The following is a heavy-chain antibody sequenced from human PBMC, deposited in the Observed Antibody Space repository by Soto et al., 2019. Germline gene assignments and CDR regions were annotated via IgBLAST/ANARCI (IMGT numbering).Heavy chain of an antibody. J-gene: IGHJ5*02. CDR2: INEDGSQQ. CDR1: GFIFSDSW. Sequence: EVQLVESGGGLVQPGGSLRLSCAASGFIFSDSWMSWVRQSPGRGLEWVTNINEDGSQQYYVASVKGRFTISRDDARQSVYLQMNSLRVEEKAVYFCVRGRSTENPWGQGTVVTVSS. CDR3: VRGRSTENP. V-gene: IGHV3-7*03.